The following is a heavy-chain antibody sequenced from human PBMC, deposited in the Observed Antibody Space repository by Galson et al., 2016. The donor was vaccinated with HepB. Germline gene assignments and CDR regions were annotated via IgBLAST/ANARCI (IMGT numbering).Heavy chain of an antibody. Sequence: SVKVSCTASAYRFTGRTMHWVRQAPGQGLEWLGWINPGNGDTVYAQKFRGRVTMVRDETSINTAYMELSGLASDDTSMYFCATETSNGRPDPFDIWGQGTMVTVSS. CDR1: AYRFTGRT. J-gene: IGHJ3*02. CDR3: ATETSNGRPDPFDI. D-gene: IGHD2-8*01. CDR2: INPGNGDT. V-gene: IGHV1-2*02.